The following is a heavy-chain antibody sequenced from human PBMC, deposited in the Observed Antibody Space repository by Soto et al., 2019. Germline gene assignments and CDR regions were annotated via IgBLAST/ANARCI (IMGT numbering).Heavy chain of an antibody. V-gene: IGHV1-69*01. J-gene: IGHJ3*02. CDR2: IIPIFGTA. CDR1: GGTFSSYA. Sequence: QVQLVQSGAEVKKPGSSVKVSCKASGGTFSSYAISWVRQAPGQGFEWMGGIIPIFGTANYAQKFQGRVTITADESTSTAYMELSSLRSEDTAVYYCARSRVTYYYDRSAFDIWGQGTMVTVSS. D-gene: IGHD3-22*01. CDR3: ARSRVTYYYDRSAFDI.